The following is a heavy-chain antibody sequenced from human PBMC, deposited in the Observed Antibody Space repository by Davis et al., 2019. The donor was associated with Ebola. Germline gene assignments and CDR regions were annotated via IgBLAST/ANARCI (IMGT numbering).Heavy chain of an antibody. CDR3: AKVQRGA. J-gene: IGHJ5*02. CDR2: ISYDGSNK. D-gene: IGHD5-18*01. CDR1: GFTFSSHW. V-gene: IGHV3-30*18. Sequence: GESLKISCAASGFTFSSHWIHWVRQAPGKGLEWVAVISYDGSNKYYADSVKGRFTISRDNSKNTLYLQMNSLRAEDTAVYYCAKVQRGAWGQGTLVTVSS.